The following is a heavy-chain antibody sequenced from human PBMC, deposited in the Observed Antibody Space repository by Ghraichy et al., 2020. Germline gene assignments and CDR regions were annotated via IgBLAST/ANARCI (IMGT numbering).Heavy chain of an antibody. CDR2: ISRSGSLM. D-gene: IGHD3-22*01. Sequence: GSLRLSCATSGFSFSTYSMNWVRQAPGKGLEWLSYISRSGSLMFYADSVKGRFTISRDNDKNSLSLQMNSLRDEDTAVYYCAREMSDSSGYYYPGYWGQGALVTVSS. V-gene: IGHV3-48*02. CDR3: AREMSDSSGYYYPGY. CDR1: GFSFSTYS. J-gene: IGHJ4*02.